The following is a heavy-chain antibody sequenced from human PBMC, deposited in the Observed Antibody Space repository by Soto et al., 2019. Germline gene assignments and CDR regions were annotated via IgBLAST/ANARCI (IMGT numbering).Heavy chain of an antibody. Sequence: ASVKVSCKASGYTFTSYAMHWVRQAPGQRLEWMGWINAGNGNTKYSQKFQGRVTITRDTSASTAYMELSSLRSEDTAVYYCARGGAAAYYYYGMDVWGQGTTVTVSS. CDR1: GYTFTSYA. CDR3: ARGGAAAYYYYGMDV. CDR2: INAGNGNT. J-gene: IGHJ6*02. V-gene: IGHV1-3*01. D-gene: IGHD3-16*01.